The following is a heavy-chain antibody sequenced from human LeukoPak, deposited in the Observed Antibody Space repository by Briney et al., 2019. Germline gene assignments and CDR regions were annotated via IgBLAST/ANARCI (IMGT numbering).Heavy chain of an antibody. CDR3: ARVPSGSFYYYGMTS. Sequence: SETLSLTCTVSGGSFRSYYWSWIRQPPGKGLEWIGYIYYSGSTNYNPSLKSRVTISVDTSKNQFSLKLSSVTAADTAVYYCARVPSGSFYYYGMTSGAKGPRSPSP. V-gene: IGHV4-59*01. CDR1: GGSFRSYY. J-gene: IGHJ6*02. D-gene: IGHD3-10*01. CDR2: IYYSGST.